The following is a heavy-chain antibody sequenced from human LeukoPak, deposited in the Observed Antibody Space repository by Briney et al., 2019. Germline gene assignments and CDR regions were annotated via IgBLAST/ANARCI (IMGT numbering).Heavy chain of an antibody. Sequence: GGSLRLSCAASGFTVSNYTISWVRQAPGKGLEWVSAISHTSEYTYHADSVKGRFTISRDNSKNTLYLQMNSLRAEDTAMYYCAKGSSAGRPYYFDYWGQGTLVTVSS. J-gene: IGHJ4*02. D-gene: IGHD3-10*01. V-gene: IGHV3-23*01. CDR3: AKGSSAGRPYYFDY. CDR2: ISHTSEYT. CDR1: GFTVSNYT.